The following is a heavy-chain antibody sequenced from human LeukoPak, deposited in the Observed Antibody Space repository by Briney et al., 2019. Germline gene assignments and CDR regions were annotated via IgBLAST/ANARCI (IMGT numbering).Heavy chain of an antibody. J-gene: IGHJ4*02. CDR2: ISSSSSYI. Sequence: RGSLRLSCAASGFTFSSYSMNWVRQAPGKGLEWVSSISSSSSYIYYADSVKGRFTISRDNDKNSLYLQMNSLRAEDTAVYYCARDYRAVPIDYWGQGTLVTVSS. CDR1: GFTFSSYS. D-gene: IGHD6-19*01. V-gene: IGHV3-21*01. CDR3: ARDYRAVPIDY.